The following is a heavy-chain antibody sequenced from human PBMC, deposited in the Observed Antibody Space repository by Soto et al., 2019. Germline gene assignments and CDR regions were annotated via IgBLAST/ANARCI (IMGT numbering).Heavy chain of an antibody. J-gene: IGHJ4*02. CDR2: ISAYNGNT. D-gene: IGHD5-18*01. CDR1: GYTFTSYG. Sequence: GASVKVSCKASGYTFTSYGISWVRQAPGQGLEWMGWISAYNGNTNYAQKLQGRVTMTTDTSTSTAYMELRSLRSDDTAVYYCARVGGPWIQLWSTPMFFDYWGQGTLVTVSS. CDR3: ARVGGPWIQLWSTPMFFDY. V-gene: IGHV1-18*04.